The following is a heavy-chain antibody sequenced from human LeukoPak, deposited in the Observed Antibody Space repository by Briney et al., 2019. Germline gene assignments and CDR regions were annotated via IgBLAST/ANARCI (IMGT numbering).Heavy chain of an antibody. CDR1: GYTFTSYY. CDR2: INPSGGST. CDR3: ASLYYYGSGSYSVPYAFDI. D-gene: IGHD3-10*01. J-gene: IGHJ3*02. Sequence: GASVKVSCKASGYTFTSYYMHWVRQAPGQGLEWMGIINPSGGSTSYAQKFQGRVTMTRDTSTSTVYMELSSLRSEDTAVYYCASLYYYGSGSYSVPYAFDIWGQGTMVTVSS. V-gene: IGHV1-46*01.